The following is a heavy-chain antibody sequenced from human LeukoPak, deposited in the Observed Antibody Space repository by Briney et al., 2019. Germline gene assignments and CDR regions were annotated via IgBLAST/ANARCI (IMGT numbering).Heavy chain of an antibody. CDR2: IYYSGST. J-gene: IGHJ2*01. V-gene: IGHV4-30-4*01. D-gene: IGHD6-6*01. CDR3: ARRAGSSSNWYFDL. Sequence: PSETLSLTCTVSGGSISSGVYYWSWIRQPPGKGLEWIGYIYYSGSTYYNPSLKSRVTISVDTSKNQFSLKLSSVTAADTAVYYCARRAGSSSNWYFDLWGRGTLVTVSS. CDR1: GGSISSGVYY.